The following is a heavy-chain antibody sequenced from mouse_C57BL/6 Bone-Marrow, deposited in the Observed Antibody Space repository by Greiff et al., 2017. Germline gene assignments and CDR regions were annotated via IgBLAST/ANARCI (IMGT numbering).Heavy chain of an antibody. CDR2: IRNKANGYTT. CDR3: ARFNYDGYYDWFAY. J-gene: IGHJ3*01. D-gene: IGHD2-3*01. CDR1: GFTFTDYY. Sequence: DVHLVESGGGLVQPGGSLSLSCAASGFTFTDYYMSWVRQPPGKALEWLGFIRNKANGYTTEYSASVKGRFTISRDNSQSILYLQMNALRAEDSATYYCARFNYDGYYDWFAYWGQGTLVTVSA. V-gene: IGHV7-3*01.